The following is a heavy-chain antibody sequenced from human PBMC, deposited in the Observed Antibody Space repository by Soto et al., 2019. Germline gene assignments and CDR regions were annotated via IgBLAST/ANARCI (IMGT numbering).Heavy chain of an antibody. CDR1: GGSISSYY. J-gene: IGHJ3*02. CDR2: IYYSGST. CDR3: ASTYYYDSSGYYIDAFDI. D-gene: IGHD3-22*01. V-gene: IGHV4-59*08. Sequence: PSETLSLTCTVSGGSISSYYWSWIRQPPGKGLEWIGYIYYSGSTNYNPSLKSRVTISVDTSKNQFSLKLSSVTAADTAVYYCASTYYYDSSGYYIDAFDIWGQGTMVTVSS.